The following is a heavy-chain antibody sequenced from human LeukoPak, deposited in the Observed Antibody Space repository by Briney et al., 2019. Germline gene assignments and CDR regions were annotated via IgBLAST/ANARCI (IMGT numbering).Heavy chain of an antibody. V-gene: IGHV1-2*02. Sequence: ASVKVSCKASGYTFTGYYMHWVRQAPGQGLEWMGWINGNSGGTNYAQKFQGRVTMTQDTSIITAYMELSSLRSDDTAVYYCARAGVTGEGLDYWGQGTLFTVSS. CDR2: INGNSGGT. CDR3: ARAGVTGEGLDY. D-gene: IGHD7-27*01. CDR1: GYTFTGYY. J-gene: IGHJ4*02.